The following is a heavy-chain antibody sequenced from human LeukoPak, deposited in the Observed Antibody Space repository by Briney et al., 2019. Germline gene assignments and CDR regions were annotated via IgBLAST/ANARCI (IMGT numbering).Heavy chain of an antibody. D-gene: IGHD6-13*01. J-gene: IGHJ5*02. Sequence: GASVKVSCKASGYTLTGYGISWVRQAPGQGLEWMGWISAYNGNTNYAQKLQGRVTMTTDTPTSTAYMELRSLRSDDTAVYYCARDRGWTSSSQGWFDPWGQGTLVTVSS. CDR3: ARDRGWTSSSQGWFDP. CDR2: ISAYNGNT. CDR1: GYTLTGYG. V-gene: IGHV1-18*01.